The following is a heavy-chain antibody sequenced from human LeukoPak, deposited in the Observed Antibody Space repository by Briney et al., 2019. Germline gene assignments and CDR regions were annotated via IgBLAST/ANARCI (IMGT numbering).Heavy chain of an antibody. CDR2: ISGSGGST. D-gene: IGHD3-9*01. CDR3: AKDLLHYDILTGNGWFDP. J-gene: IGHJ5*02. CDR1: GFTFSSYA. Sequence: GGSLRLSCAASGFTFSSYAMSWVRQAPGKGLEWVSAISGSGGSTYYADSVKGRFTISRDNSKNTLYLQMNSLRAEDTAVYYCAKDLLHYDILTGNGWFDPWGQGTLVTVSS. V-gene: IGHV3-23*01.